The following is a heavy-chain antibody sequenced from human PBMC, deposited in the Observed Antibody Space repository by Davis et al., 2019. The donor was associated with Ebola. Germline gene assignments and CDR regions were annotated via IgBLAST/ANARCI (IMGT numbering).Heavy chain of an antibody. Sequence: ASVKVSCKASGYTFTSYDINWVRQATGQGLEWMGWMNPNSGNTGYAQKFQGRVTMTTDTSTTTAYMEVGSLRSDDTAVYYCARAQFPTTSDHWGQGTLVTVSS. D-gene: IGHD1-1*01. CDR2: MNPNSGNT. CDR3: ARAQFPTTSDH. J-gene: IGHJ4*02. CDR1: GYTFTSYD. V-gene: IGHV1-8*01.